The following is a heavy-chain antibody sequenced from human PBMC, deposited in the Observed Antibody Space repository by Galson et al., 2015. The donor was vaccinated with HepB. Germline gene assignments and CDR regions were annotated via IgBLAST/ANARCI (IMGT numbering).Heavy chain of an antibody. D-gene: IGHD3-16*01. Sequence: SLRLSCAAPGFTFSSYWMHWVRQAPGKGLVWVSRIGDHDGDTIYADSVKGRFTISRANANNSLYLHMNSLRADDAAVYFCARGGLRHAFDDWGQEALVTASS. J-gene: IGHJ4*02. CDR2: IGDHDGDT. CDR3: ARGGLRHAFDD. CDR1: GFTFSSYW. V-gene: IGHV3-74*01.